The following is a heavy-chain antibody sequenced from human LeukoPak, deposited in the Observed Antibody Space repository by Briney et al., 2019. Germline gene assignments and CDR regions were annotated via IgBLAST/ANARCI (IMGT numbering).Heavy chain of an antibody. J-gene: IGHJ4*02. CDR1: GFTFDDYG. D-gene: IGHD1-1*01. V-gene: IGHV3-20*04. CDR3: ARDLSWNALYYFDY. Sequence: GGSLRLSCAASGFTFDDYGMSWVRQAPGKGLEWVSGINWNGGSTGYADSVKGRFTISRDNAKNSLYLQMNSLRAEDTALYYCARDLSWNALYYFDYWGQGTLVTVSS. CDR2: INWNGGST.